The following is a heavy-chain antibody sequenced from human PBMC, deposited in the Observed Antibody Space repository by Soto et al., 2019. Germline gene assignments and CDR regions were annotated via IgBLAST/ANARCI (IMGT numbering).Heavy chain of an antibody. D-gene: IGHD2-2*01. CDR3: ARLYGYCIRNSCHGHYAMDV. Sequence: LETLSLTCTVSSDSVSSSSYTLGWIRQPPGKGPEWIGSIYSSGSTYYNPSLNSRVTVSVDTSKNQFSLKVTSVTAADTAVYYCARLYGYCIRNSCHGHYAMDVWGQGTTVTV. CDR1: SDSVSSSSYT. CDR2: IYSSGST. J-gene: IGHJ6*02. V-gene: IGHV4-39*01.